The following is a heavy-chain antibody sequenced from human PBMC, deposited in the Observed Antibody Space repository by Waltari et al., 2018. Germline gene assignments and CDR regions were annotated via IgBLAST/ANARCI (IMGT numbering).Heavy chain of an antibody. CDR3: ARHPAMTIMLWYFDL. Sequence: QLQLQASGPGLVTPSETLSLTCTVSGGPLSSSSYYWGGIRQPPGKWLAWIGSIYYSGSTYYNPSLKSRVTISVDTSKNQFSLKLSSVTAADTAVYYCARHPAMTIMLWYFDLWGRGTLVTVSS. CDR2: IYYSGST. V-gene: IGHV4-39*01. D-gene: IGHD2-8*01. J-gene: IGHJ2*01. CDR1: GGPLSSSSYY.